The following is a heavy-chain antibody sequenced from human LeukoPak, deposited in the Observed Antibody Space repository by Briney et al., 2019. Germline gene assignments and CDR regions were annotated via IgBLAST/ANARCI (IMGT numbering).Heavy chain of an antibody. J-gene: IGHJ4*02. CDR1: GFTFSSYW. V-gene: IGHV3-74*03. Sequence: TGGSPRLSCAASGFTFSSYWLHWVRQAPGKGLVWVSRINSDGSSITYADSVKGRFTISRDNAKNTLYLQMNSLRVEDTAVYYCAREGRVSGYDFDCWGQGTLVTVSS. CDR3: AREGRVSGYDFDC. D-gene: IGHD5-12*01. CDR2: INSDGSSI.